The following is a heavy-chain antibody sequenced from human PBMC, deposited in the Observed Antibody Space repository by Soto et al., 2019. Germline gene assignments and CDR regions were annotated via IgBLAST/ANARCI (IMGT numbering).Heavy chain of an antibody. D-gene: IGHD5-12*01. V-gene: IGHV1-3*05. CDR1: GYTFTSYA. Sequence: QVQLVQSGAEEKKPGASVKVSCKASGYTFTSYAMHWVRQAPGQRLEWMGWINAGNGNTKYSQKFQGRVTITRDTSAITAYMELSSLRSEDTAVYYCARVMAVLRDGYNLGGMDVWGQGTTVTVSS. J-gene: IGHJ6*02. CDR2: INAGNGNT. CDR3: ARVMAVLRDGYNLGGMDV.